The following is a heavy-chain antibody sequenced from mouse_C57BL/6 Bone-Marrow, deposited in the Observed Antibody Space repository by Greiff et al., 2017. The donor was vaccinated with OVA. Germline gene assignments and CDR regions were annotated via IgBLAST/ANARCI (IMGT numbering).Heavy chain of an antibody. CDR3: ARATMVTTAPAY. V-gene: IGHV1-55*01. Sequence: VQLQQPGAELVKPGASVKMSCKASGYTFTSYWITWVKQRPGQGLEWIGDIYPGSGSTNYNEKFKSKATLTVDTSSSTAYMQLSSLTSEDSAVYYCARATMVTTAPAYWGQGTLVTVSA. CDR1: GYTFTSYW. D-gene: IGHD2-2*01. J-gene: IGHJ3*01. CDR2: IYPGSGST.